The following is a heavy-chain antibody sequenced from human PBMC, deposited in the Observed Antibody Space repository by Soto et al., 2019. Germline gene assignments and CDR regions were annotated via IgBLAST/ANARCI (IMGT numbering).Heavy chain of an antibody. CDR2: ISSSSSYI. CDR3: ARDRSYYDFWSGYDYYYGMDV. J-gene: IGHJ6*02. D-gene: IGHD3-3*01. Sequence: EVQLVESGGGLVKPGGSLRLSCAATGFTFSSYSMNWVRQAPGKGLEWVSSISSSSSYIYYADSVKGRFTISRDNAKNELYLQMNSLRAEDTAVYYCARDRSYYDFWSGYDYYYGMDVWGQGTTVTVSS. CDR1: GFTFSSYS. V-gene: IGHV3-21*01.